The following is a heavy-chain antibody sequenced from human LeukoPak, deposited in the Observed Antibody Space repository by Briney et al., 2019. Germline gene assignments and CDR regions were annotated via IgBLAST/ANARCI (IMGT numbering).Heavy chain of an antibody. Sequence: GGSLRLSCAASGFTFSSYAMSWVRQAPGKGLEWVSAISGSGDSTYYADSVKGRLTISRDNSKNTVYLQMNSLRAEDTAVYYCAKNLVGYSSSSFDYWGQGTLVTVSS. D-gene: IGHD6-13*01. V-gene: IGHV3-23*01. J-gene: IGHJ4*02. CDR1: GFTFSSYA. CDR2: ISGSGDST. CDR3: AKNLVGYSSSSFDY.